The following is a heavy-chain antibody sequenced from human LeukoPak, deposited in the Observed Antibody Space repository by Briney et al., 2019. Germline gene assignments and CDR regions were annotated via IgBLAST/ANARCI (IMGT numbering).Heavy chain of an antibody. Sequence: GGSLRLSCAASAFTVTTNDMSSVRQAPGKGLEWVSVIYTDGSTYYADSVKGRFTISRDNSKNTAYLQMSSLRADDTALHCCASDIDCSGDNCPFDYWGQGTPVTVSS. CDR2: IYTDGST. CDR1: AFTVTTND. V-gene: IGHV3-53*01. J-gene: IGHJ4*02. CDR3: ASDIDCSGDNCPFDY. D-gene: IGHD2-15*01.